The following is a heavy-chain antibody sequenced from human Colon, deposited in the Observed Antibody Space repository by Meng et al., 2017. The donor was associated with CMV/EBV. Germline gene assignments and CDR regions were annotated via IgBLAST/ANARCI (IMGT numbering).Heavy chain of an antibody. CDR1: GGSFSGYY. V-gene: IGHV4-34*01. CDR2: ITHSGNT. D-gene: IGHD3-16*01. Sequence: SETLSLTCAVYGGSFSGYYWSWLRQSPGKGLEWIGEITHSGNTKYTPSLKSRVTMSVDTSKNQFSLKLSSVTAADTAVYFCARRFVFGVLPIDSWGQGTLVTVSS. CDR3: ARRFVFGVLPIDS. J-gene: IGHJ4*02.